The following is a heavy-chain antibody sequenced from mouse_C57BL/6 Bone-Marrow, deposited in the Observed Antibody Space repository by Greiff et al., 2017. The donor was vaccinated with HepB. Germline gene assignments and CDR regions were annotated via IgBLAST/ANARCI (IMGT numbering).Heavy chain of an antibody. J-gene: IGHJ1*03. CDR2: IYPGSGST. Sequence: QVQLQQPGAELVKPGASVKMSCKASGYTFTSYWITWVKQRPGQGLEWIGNIYPGSGSTNYNEKFKSKATLTVDTSSSTAYMQLSSLTSEDSAVYYCARCAPYYYGSIYWYFDVWGTGTTVTVAS. CDR3: ARCAPYYYGSIYWYFDV. CDR1: GYTFTSYW. V-gene: IGHV1-55*01. D-gene: IGHD1-1*01.